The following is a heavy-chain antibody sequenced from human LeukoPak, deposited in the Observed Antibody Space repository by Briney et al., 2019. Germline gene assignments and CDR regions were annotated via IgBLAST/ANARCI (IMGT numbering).Heavy chain of an antibody. CDR1: GFTFSSYG. CDR2: ISYDGSNK. CDR3: ARDLPTTAKSPYYYYYGMDV. V-gene: IGHV3-30*19. Sequence: PGGSLRLSCAASGFTFSSYGMHWVRQAPGKGLEWVAVISYDGSNKYYADSVKGRFTISRDNSKNTLYLQMNSLRAEDTAVYYCARDLPTTAKSPYYYYYGMDVWGQGTTVTVSS. J-gene: IGHJ6*02. D-gene: IGHD4-11*01.